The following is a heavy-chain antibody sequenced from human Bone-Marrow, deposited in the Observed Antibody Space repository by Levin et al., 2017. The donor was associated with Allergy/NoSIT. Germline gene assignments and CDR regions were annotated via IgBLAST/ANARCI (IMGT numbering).Heavy chain of an antibody. V-gene: IGHV3-9*01. CDR2: ISWNSGSL. CDR1: GFTFNNYA. D-gene: IGHD3-22*01. CDR3: ASDSHYYFDSTNNWSDP. J-gene: IGHJ5*02. Sequence: SCAASGFTFNNYAMHWVRQAPGKGLEWVSGISWNSGSLGYADSVKGRFTISRDNAQNSLYLQMNSLRVEDTALYYCASDSHYYFDSTNNWSDPWGQGTLVTVSS.